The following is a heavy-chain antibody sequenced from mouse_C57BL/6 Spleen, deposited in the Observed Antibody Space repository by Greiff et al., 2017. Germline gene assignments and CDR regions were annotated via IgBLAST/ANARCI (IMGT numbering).Heavy chain of an antibody. CDR3: ARRRDYGSSYYFDY. CDR2: IYPRDGST. Sequence: LQESDAELVKPGASVKISCKVSGYTFTDHTIHWMKQRPEQGLEWIGYIYPRDGSTKYNEKFKGKATLTADKSSSTAYMQLNSLTSEDSAVYFCARRRDYGSSYYFDYWGQGTTLTVSS. CDR1: GYTFTDHT. V-gene: IGHV1-78*01. D-gene: IGHD1-1*01. J-gene: IGHJ2*01.